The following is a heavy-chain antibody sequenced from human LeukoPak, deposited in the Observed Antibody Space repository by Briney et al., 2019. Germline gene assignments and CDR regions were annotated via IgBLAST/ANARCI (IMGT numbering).Heavy chain of an antibody. CDR3: ASCEQEV. D-gene: IGHD1/OR15-1a*01. CDR1: GGSFSGYY. Sequence: PSETLSLTCAVYGGSFSGYYWSWIRQPPGKGLEWIGEINHSGSTNYNPSLKSRVTISVDTSKTQFSLKLSSVTAADTAVNTCASCEQEVRGNRATVTSAS. V-gene: IGHV4-34*01. J-gene: IGHJ6*04. CDR2: INHSGST.